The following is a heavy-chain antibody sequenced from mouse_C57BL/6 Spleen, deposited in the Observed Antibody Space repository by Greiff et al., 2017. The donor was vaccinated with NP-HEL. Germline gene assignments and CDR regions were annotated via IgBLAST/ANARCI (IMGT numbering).Heavy chain of an antibody. CDR1: GFTFSSYG. D-gene: IGHD1-1*01. Sequence: EVMLVESGGDLVKPGGSLKLSCAASGFTFSSYGMSWVRQTPDKRLEWVATISSGGSYTYYPDSVKGRFTISRDNAKNTLYLQMSSLKSEDTAMYYCARHAGSPNFDYWGQGTTLTVSS. J-gene: IGHJ2*01. CDR3: ARHAGSPNFDY. V-gene: IGHV5-6*02. CDR2: ISSGGSYT.